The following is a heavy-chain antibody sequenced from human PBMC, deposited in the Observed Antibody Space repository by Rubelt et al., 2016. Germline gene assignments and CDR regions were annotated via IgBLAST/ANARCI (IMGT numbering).Heavy chain of an antibody. J-gene: IGHJ6*02. Sequence: QVQLRESGPGLVKPSETLSLTCTVSGGSISSYYWSWIRQPPGKGLEWIGEINHSGSTNYNPSLKSRVTISVDTSKNQFSLKLSSVTAADTAVYYCAMALEMATIDYYYGMDVWGQGTTVTVSS. D-gene: IGHD5-24*01. CDR3: AMALEMATIDYYYGMDV. CDR2: INHSGST. V-gene: IGHV4-59*04. CDR1: GGSISSYY.